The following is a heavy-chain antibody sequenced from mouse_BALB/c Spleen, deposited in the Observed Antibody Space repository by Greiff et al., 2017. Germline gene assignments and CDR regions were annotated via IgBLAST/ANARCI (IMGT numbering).Heavy chain of an antibody. D-gene: IGHD1-2*01. CDR3: ARELRLLAWFAY. CDR2: IDPANGNT. CDR1: GFNIKDTY. V-gene: IGHV14-3*02. J-gene: IGHJ3*01. Sequence: EVQLQQSGAELVKPGASVKLSCTASGFNIKDTYMHWVKQRPEQGLEWIGRIDPANGNTKYDPKFQGKATITADTSSNTAYLQLSSLTSEDTAVYYCARELRLLAWFAYWGQGTLVTVSA.